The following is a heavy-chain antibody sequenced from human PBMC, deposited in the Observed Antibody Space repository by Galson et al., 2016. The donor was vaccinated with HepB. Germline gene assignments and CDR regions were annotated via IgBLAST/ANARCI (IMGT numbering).Heavy chain of an antibody. V-gene: IGHV6-1*01. J-gene: IGHJ4*02. CDR3: ARATSSSWYVLDY. CDR1: GDSVSSISAT. Sequence: CAISGDSVSSISATWNWIRQSPSRGLEWLGRTFYRSKWYKDYAASVKSRITVNADTSRNQFTLQLNSVTPEDAALYFCARATSSSWYVLDYRGQGTLVAVSS. D-gene: IGHD6-13*01. CDR2: TFYRSKWYK.